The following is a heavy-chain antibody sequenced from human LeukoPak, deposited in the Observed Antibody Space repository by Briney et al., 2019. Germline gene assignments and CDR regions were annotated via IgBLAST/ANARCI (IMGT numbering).Heavy chain of an antibody. V-gene: IGHV4-34*01. CDR3: ARGRYVTTRGGAAAGFLDY. CDR1: GGSFSGHY. J-gene: IGHJ4*02. CDR2: INHGGST. D-gene: IGHD6-13*01. Sequence: SETPSLTCAVSGGSFSGHYWNWIRQPPGKGLEWIGEINHGGSTNYNPSLKSRVTISVDTSQNQFSLRLSSVTAADTAVYYCARGRYVTTRGGAAAGFLDYWGQGTLVTVST.